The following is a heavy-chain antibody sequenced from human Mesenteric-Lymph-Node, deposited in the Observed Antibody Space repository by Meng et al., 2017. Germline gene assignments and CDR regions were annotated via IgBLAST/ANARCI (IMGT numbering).Heavy chain of an antibody. V-gene: IGHV3-23*01. CDR2: ISCSGGST. J-gene: IGHJ4*02. Sequence: GESLKISCAASGFTFSSYAMSWVRQAPGKGLEWVSAISCSGGSTYYADSVKGRFTISRDNSKNTLYLQMNSLRAEDTAVYYCAKSPPPQTFDYWGQGTLVTVSS. CDR1: GFTFSSYA. CDR3: AKSPPPQTFDY.